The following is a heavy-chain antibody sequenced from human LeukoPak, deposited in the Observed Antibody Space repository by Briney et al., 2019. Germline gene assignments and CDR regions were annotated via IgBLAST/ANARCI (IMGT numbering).Heavy chain of an antibody. D-gene: IGHD5-24*01. J-gene: IGHJ4*02. Sequence: SETLSLTCTVSGGSISSYYWSWIRQPPGKGLEWIGHIYYSGSTNYNPSLKSRVTISVDTSKNQFSLKLSSVTAADTAVYYCARDGDGYNLGFDYWGQGTLVTVSS. V-gene: IGHV4-59*01. CDR3: ARDGDGYNLGFDY. CDR2: IYYSGST. CDR1: GGSISSYY.